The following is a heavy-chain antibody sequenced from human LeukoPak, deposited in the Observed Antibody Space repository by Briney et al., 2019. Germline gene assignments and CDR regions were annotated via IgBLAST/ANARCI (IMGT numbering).Heavy chain of an antibody. CDR3: AKDQYFDAGAPDDAFDI. CDR1: GFTFSSYA. Sequence: SGGSLRLSCAASGFTFSSYAMSWVRQAPGKGLEWVSAISGSGGSTYYADSVKGRFTISRDNSKNTLYLQMNSLRAEDTAVYYCAKDQYFDAGAPDDAFDIWGQGTMVTVSS. V-gene: IGHV3-23*01. J-gene: IGHJ3*02. CDR2: ISGSGGST. D-gene: IGHD3-3*01.